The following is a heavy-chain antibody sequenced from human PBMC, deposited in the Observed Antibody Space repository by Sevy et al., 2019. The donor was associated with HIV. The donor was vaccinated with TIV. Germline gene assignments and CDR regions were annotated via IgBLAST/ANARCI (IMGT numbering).Heavy chain of an antibody. V-gene: IGHV3-23*01. D-gene: IGHD3-22*01. J-gene: IGHJ3*02. CDR1: GFTFSSYA. CDR3: AKDQRDYYDSSDDAFDI. CDR2: ISGSGGST. Sequence: GGSLRLSCAASGFTFSSYAMSWVRQAPGKGLEWVSAISGSGGSTYYADSVKGRFTISRDNSKNTLYLQMNSLRAEDTAVYYCAKDQRDYYDSSDDAFDIWGQGTMVTVSS.